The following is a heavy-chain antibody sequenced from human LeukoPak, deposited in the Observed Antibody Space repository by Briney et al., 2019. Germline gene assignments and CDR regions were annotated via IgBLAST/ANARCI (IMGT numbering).Heavy chain of an antibody. Sequence: SETLSLTCAVSGGSISSSNWWCWVRQPPGKGLEWVGEIYHSGSTNYNPSLKSRVTISVDTSKNQFSLKLSSVTAADTAVYYCARDKWDYYYYMDVWGKGTTVTVSS. D-gene: IGHD2-8*01. CDR1: GGSISSSNW. CDR3: ARDKWDYYYYMDV. V-gene: IGHV4-4*02. CDR2: IYHSGST. J-gene: IGHJ6*03.